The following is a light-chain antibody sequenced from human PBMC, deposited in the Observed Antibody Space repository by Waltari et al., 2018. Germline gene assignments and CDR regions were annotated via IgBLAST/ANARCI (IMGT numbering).Light chain of an antibody. CDR1: QSISTY. CDR3: QQSYSIPQT. J-gene: IGKJ1*01. V-gene: IGKV1-39*01. Sequence: DIQMTQSPSSLSAFVGDRVTITCRASQSISTYLNWYQQKPGKAPNLLIYAASSLQSGVPSRFRGSGSGTDFTLTISSLQPEDVATYYCQQSYSIPQTFGQGTKVEIK. CDR2: AAS.